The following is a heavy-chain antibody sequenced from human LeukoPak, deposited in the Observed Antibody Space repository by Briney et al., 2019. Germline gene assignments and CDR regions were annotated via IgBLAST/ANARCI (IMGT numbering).Heavy chain of an antibody. D-gene: IGHD7-27*01. Sequence: GGSLRLSCAASGFTFSSYGMHWVRQAPGKGLEWVAVIPYDGSNKYYADSVKGRFTISRDNSKNTLYLQMNSLRAEDTAVYFCSGDPGDYWGQGTLVSVSS. CDR1: GFTFSSYG. CDR3: SGDPGDY. J-gene: IGHJ4*02. V-gene: IGHV3-30*03. CDR2: IPYDGSNK.